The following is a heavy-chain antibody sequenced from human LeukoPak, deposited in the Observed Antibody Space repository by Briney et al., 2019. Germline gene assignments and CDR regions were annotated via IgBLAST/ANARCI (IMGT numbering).Heavy chain of an antibody. Sequence: ASVKVSCQASGYTFTSYDINWVRQATGQGLEWMGGMNPNTGNTGYAQKFQGRVTITRNTSISTAYMELSSLRSEDTAVYYCARGLPDSYYDFWSGYHDAFDIWGQGTMVTVSS. J-gene: IGHJ3*02. CDR1: GYTFTSYD. CDR2: MNPNTGNT. D-gene: IGHD3-3*01. CDR3: ARGLPDSYYDFWSGYHDAFDI. V-gene: IGHV1-8*03.